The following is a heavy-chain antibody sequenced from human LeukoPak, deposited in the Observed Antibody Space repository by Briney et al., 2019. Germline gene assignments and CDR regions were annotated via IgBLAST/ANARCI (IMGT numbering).Heavy chain of an antibody. CDR1: GYTLTELS. Sequence: VASVTDSFKVSGYTLTELSMHCVRQAPGKGREGMGGFDHEDGETICRQKFQGRVTMPEHTSTDTAYMELSSLRSEDTGVYYCATDTYYCGSGSYVYWGQGTLVSVSS. V-gene: IGHV1-24*01. D-gene: IGHD3-10*01. CDR2: FDHEDGET. J-gene: IGHJ4*02. CDR3: ATDTYYCGSGSYVY.